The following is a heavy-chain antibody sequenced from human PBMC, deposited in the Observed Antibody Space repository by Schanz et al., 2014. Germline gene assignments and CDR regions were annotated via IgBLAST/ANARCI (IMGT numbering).Heavy chain of an antibody. CDR1: GFTVNTNY. D-gene: IGHD2-2*01. CDR2: MYINSGST. J-gene: IGHJ4*02. Sequence: EVQLVESGGGLIQPGGSLRLSCAVSGFTVNTNYMSWVRQAPGKGLEWISSMYINSGSTQYADSVKGRFIISRDGSKNTLCLQMNSLRAEDTAVYYCASQRSYFYAMDDWGRGTLVTVSS. V-gene: IGHV3-53*01. CDR3: ASQRSYFYAMDD.